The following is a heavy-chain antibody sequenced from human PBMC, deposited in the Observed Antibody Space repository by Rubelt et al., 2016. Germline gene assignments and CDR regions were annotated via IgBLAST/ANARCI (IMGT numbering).Heavy chain of an antibody. CDR3: ARAAGWFDP. Sequence: NWVRQAPGKGLEWVAYISGTGNVIYYADSVKGRFTISRDNAKNSLYLQMNSLRAEDTAVYYCARAAGWFDPWGQGTLVTVSS. CDR2: ISGTGNVI. V-gene: IGHV3-11*01. J-gene: IGHJ5*02.